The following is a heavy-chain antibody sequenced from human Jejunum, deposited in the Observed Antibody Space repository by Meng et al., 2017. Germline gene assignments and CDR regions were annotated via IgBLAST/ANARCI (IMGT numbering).Heavy chain of an antibody. CDR3: LYYRDSSDYHVYY. CDR2: IKSRPNGGTT. V-gene: IGHV3-15*01. CDR1: GFTFSDAW. Sequence: GESLKISCAASGFTFSDAWIMWVRLPPGKGLEWVGRIKSRPNGGTTNYGAPVEGRFSISRDDSENTVFLQMNALRTDDTAVYYCLYYRDSSDYHVYYWGRGTLVTVSS. D-gene: IGHD3-22*01. J-gene: IGHJ4*02.